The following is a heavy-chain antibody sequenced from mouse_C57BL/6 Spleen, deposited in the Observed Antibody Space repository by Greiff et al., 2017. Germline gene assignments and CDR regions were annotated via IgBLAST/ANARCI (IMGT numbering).Heavy chain of an antibody. CDR1: GYAFSSSW. D-gene: IGHD1-1*01. CDR2: IYPGDGDT. V-gene: IGHV1-82*01. Sequence: VQLQQSGPELVKPGASVKLSCKASGYAFSSSWMNWVKQRPGKGLEWIGRIYPGDGDTNYNGKFKGKATLTADKSSSTAYMQLSSLTSEDSAVDFCARGITAVVATDGYFDVWGTGTTVTVSS. J-gene: IGHJ1*03. CDR3: ARGITAVVATDGYFDV.